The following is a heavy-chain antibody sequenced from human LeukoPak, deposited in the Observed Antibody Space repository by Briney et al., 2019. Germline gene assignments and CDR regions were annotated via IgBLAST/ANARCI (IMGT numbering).Heavy chain of an antibody. V-gene: IGHV3-48*01. CDR2: ISSSSSTI. CDR3: ARGPVVMSYYYYYMDV. Sequence: GGSLRLSCAASGFTFSSYSMNWVRQAPGKGLEWVSYISSSSSTIYYADSVKGRFTISRDNAKNSLYLQMNSLRAEDTAVYYCARGPVVMSYYYYYMDVWGKGTTVTVSS. CDR1: GFTFSSYS. D-gene: IGHD3-22*01. J-gene: IGHJ6*03.